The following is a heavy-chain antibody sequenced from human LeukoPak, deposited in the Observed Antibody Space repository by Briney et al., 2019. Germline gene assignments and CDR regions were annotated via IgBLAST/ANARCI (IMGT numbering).Heavy chain of an antibody. J-gene: IGHJ4*02. CDR3: ARELRGSSGIDY. D-gene: IGHD6-13*01. V-gene: IGHV4-59*01. Sequence: SETLSLTCTVFGGSINYYYWSWIRQPPGKGLEWIGFINYSGSTNYNPSLKSRVTISVDTSKNQFSLKLSSVTAADTAVYYCARELRGSSGIDYWGQGTLVTVSS. CDR2: INYSGST. CDR1: GGSINYYY.